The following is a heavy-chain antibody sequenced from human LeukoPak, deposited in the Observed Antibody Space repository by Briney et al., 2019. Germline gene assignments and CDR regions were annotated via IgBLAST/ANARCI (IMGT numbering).Heavy chain of an antibody. D-gene: IGHD3-22*01. V-gene: IGHV4-34*01. J-gene: IGHJ5*02. CDR2: INHSGST. Sequence: SETLSLTCAVYGGSFSGYYWSWIRQPPGKGLEWIGEINHSGSTYYNPSLKSRVTISVDTSKNQFSLKLSSVTAADTAVYYCARHRWDYYDSSGYYFGFNNGWFDPWGQGTLVTVSS. CDR1: GGSFSGYY. CDR3: ARHRWDYYDSSGYYFGFNNGWFDP.